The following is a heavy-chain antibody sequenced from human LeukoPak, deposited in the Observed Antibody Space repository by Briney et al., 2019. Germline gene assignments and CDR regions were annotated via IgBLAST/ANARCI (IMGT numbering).Heavy chain of an antibody. CDR3: AREAPPMMGYYDSSAADY. D-gene: IGHD3-22*01. J-gene: IGHJ4*02. Sequence: PSETLSLTCTVSGYSISSGYYWGWIRQPPGKGLEWIGSIYHSGSTYYNPSLKSRVTISVDTSKNQFSLKLSSVTAADTAVYYCAREAPPMMGYYDSSAADYWGQGTLVTVSS. V-gene: IGHV4-38-2*02. CDR2: IYHSGST. CDR1: GYSISSGYY.